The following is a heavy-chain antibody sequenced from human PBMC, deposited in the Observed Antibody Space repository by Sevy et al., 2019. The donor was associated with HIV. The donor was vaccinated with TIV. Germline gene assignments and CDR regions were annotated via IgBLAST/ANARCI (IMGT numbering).Heavy chain of an antibody. D-gene: IGHD3-3*01. CDR1: GFNFSNYA. CDR3: AKGDDKGEYTFWSSYSYYYTYDMDV. Sequence: QLGGSLRLSCAASGFNFSNYAMHWVRQAPGKGLEWVSVISYDGNDKYYADSVKGRLTISRDNSKNTLYLQMHSLRGEDTAVYYCAKGDDKGEYTFWSSYSYYYTYDMDVWGQGTTVTVSS. J-gene: IGHJ6*02. V-gene: IGHV3-30*18. CDR2: ISYDGNDK.